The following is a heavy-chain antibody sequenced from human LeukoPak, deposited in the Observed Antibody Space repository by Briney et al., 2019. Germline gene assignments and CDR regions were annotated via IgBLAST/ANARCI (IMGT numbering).Heavy chain of an antibody. D-gene: IGHD3-22*01. J-gene: IGHJ4*02. CDR3: VKLGDSSGYWGYYFDY. CDR2: ISSNGGST. CDR1: GFTFSSYA. V-gene: IGHV3-64D*06. Sequence: GGSLRLSCSASGFTFSSYARQWVRQAPGKGLEYVSAISSNGGSTYYGDSVKGRFTISRDNSKNTLYLQMSSLRAEDTAVYYYVKLGDSSGYWGYYFDYWGQGTLVTVSS.